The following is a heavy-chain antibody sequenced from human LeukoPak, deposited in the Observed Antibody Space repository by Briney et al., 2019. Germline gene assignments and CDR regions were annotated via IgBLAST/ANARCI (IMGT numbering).Heavy chain of an antibody. CDR2: IYYSGST. Sequence: SETLSLTCTVSGGSISSYYWSWIRQPPGKGLEWIGYIYYSGSTNYNPSLKSRVTISVDTSKNQFSLKLSSVTAADTAVYYCARLAAAGTSNWFDPWGQGTLVTASS. V-gene: IGHV4-59*08. CDR3: ARLAAAGTSNWFDP. D-gene: IGHD6-13*01. J-gene: IGHJ5*02. CDR1: GGSISSYY.